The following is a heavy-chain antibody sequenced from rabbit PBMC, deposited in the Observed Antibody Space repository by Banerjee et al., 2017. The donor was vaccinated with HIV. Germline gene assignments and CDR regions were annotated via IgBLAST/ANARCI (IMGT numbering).Heavy chain of an antibody. D-gene: IGHD4-1*01. CDR1: GFSFSSSYY. CDR3: ARDRDASNGWEFDL. J-gene: IGHJ4*01. Sequence: QEQLEESGGDLVKPGASLTLTCTASGFSFSSSYYMCWVRQAPGKGLEWIACINTGSSGSTYYASWAKGRFTISKTSSTTVTLQMTSLTAADTATYFCARDRDASNGWEFDLWGPGTLVTVS. CDR2: INTGSSGST. V-gene: IGHV1S45*01.